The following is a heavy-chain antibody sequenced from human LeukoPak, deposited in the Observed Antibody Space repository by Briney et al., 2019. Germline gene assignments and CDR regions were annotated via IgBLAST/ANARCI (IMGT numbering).Heavy chain of an antibody. CDR3: ARDEDGDYVGAFDI. D-gene: IGHD4-17*01. V-gene: IGHV3-48*04. Sequence: GGSLRLSCAASGFTFSSHSMNWVRQAPGKGLEWVSYISSSGSTIYYADSVKGRFTISRDNVKNSLYLQMNSLRAEDTAVYYCARDEDGDYVGAFDIWGQGTMVTVSS. CDR2: ISSSGSTI. J-gene: IGHJ3*02. CDR1: GFTFSSHS.